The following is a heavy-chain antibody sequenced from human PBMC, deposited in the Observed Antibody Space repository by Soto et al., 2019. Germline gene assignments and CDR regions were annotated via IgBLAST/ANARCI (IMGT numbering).Heavy chain of an antibody. V-gene: IGHV3-23*01. J-gene: IGHJ4*02. Sequence: GGSLRLSCAASGFTFSRYAMSWVRQAPGKGLDWVSAISGSGHSTYYTDSVKGRFTISRDNSKNTLFLQMNSLTAEDTAVYYCAKDGSTTWNYYFDSWGQVLLVTVSS. CDR2: ISGSGHST. CDR3: AKDGSTTWNYYFDS. CDR1: GFTFSRYA. D-gene: IGHD2-2*01.